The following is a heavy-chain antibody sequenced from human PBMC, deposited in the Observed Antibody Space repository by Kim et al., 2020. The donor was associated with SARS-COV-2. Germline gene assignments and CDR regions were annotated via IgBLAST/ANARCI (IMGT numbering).Heavy chain of an antibody. CDR2: IYSGGST. CDR1: GFTVSSNY. V-gene: IGHV3-53*01. J-gene: IGHJ6*02. Sequence: GGSLRLSCAASGFTVSSNYMSWVRQAPGKGLEWVSVIYSGGSTYYADSVKGRFTISRDNSKNTLYLQMNSLRAEDTAVYYCARGDYYYYGMDVWGQGTTVTVSS. CDR3: ARGDYYYYGMDV.